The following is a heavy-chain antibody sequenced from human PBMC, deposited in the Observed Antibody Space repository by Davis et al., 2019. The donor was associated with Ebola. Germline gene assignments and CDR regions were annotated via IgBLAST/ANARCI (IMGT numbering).Heavy chain of an antibody. CDR2: ISYSGRT. CDR1: GVSISNDDYF. V-gene: IGHV4-30-4*01. Sequence: SETLSLTCTVSGVSISNDDYFWSCIRQPPGKVLEWIGSISYSGRTYYNSTLKSRLTVSLDTSKNQFSLRLQSVTAADTAVYFCARVPQAGIDYWGQGTLVTVYS. CDR3: ARVPQAGIDY. D-gene: IGHD6-19*01. J-gene: IGHJ4*02.